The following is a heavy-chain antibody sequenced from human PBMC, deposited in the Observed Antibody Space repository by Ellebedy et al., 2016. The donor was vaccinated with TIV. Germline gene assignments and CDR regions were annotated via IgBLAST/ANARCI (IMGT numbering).Heavy chain of an antibody. CDR3: ARVTPYYYDSSGYPGGWFDP. D-gene: IGHD3-22*01. V-gene: IGHV4-59*01. Sequence: MPSETLSLTCTVPGGSISSYYWSWIRQLPGKGLEWIGYIYYSGSTNYNPSLKSRVTISVDTSKKQFSLKLSPVTAADTAVYYCARVTPYYYDSSGYPGGWFDPWGQGTLVTVSS. CDR2: IYYSGST. J-gene: IGHJ5*02. CDR1: GGSISSYY.